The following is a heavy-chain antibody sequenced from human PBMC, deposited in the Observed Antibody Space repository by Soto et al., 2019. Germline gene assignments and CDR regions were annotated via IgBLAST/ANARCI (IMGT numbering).Heavy chain of an antibody. CDR2: INHSGST. Sequence: SETLSLTCAVYGGSFSGYYWSWIRQPPGQGLEWIGEINHSGSTNYNPSLKRRVTISVDTSKNQFSLKLSSVTAADTAVYYCAGTYANEDYYYYGMDVWGQGTTVTVSS. CDR3: AGTYANEDYYYYGMDV. J-gene: IGHJ6*02. D-gene: IGHD2-8*01. CDR1: GGSFSGYY. V-gene: IGHV4-34*01.